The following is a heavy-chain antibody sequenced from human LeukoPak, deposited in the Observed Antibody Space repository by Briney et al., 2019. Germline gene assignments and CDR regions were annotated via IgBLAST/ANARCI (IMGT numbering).Heavy chain of an antibody. CDR1: GGSFSGYY. D-gene: IGHD5-18*01. J-gene: IGHJ4*02. V-gene: IGHV4-34*01. Sequence: PSETLSLTSAVYGGSFSGYYWSWIRQPPRKGLEWIGEINHSGSTNYNPSLKRRATISVDTSKNQFSLKLSSVTAADTAVYYCARMKANWIQLWREPNYFDYWGQGTLVTVSS. CDR3: ARMKANWIQLWREPNYFDY. CDR2: INHSGST.